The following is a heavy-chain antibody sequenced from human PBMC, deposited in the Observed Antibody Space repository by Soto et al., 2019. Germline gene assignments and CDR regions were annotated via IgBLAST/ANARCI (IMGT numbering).Heavy chain of an antibody. D-gene: IGHD1-20*01. Sequence: GGSLRLSCSASGFTFSSYDMHWVRQAPGKGLEYVSGIRGNGDPPFYADSVKGRFTISRDNSKNTLYLQMSSLGADDTAVYYCVKSRGGNNCDFFDWGQGALVTVSS. V-gene: IGHV3-64D*06. CDR2: IRGNGDPP. CDR1: GFTFSSYD. J-gene: IGHJ4*02. CDR3: VKSRGGNNCDFFD.